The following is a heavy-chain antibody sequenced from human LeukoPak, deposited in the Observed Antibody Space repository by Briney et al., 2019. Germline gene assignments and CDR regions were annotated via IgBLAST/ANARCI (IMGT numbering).Heavy chain of an antibody. J-gene: IGHJ4*02. CDR1: GFTFSSYV. D-gene: IGHD3/OR15-3a*01. Sequence: GGSLRLSCAASGFTFSSYVMSWVRQAPGKGLEWVSAITGSGDNTYYADSVKGRFTIPRDNSKNTLYLQMNSLRAEDTAVYYCAKRGPAGTGKSPDYFDYWGQGTLVTVSS. CDR2: ITGSGDNT. CDR3: AKRGPAGTGKSPDYFDY. V-gene: IGHV3-23*01.